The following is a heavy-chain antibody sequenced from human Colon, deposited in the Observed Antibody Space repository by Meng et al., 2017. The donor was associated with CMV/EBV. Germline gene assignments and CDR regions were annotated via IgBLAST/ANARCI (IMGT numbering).Heavy chain of an antibody. J-gene: IGHJ3*02. V-gene: IGHV3-9*01. CDR2: VNWNSGAI. D-gene: IGHD3-10*01. Sequence: GGSLRLSCAASGFIFNDFAMHWVRQAPGKGLEWVATVNWNSGAIHYAGSVKGRFTISRDNAKNSLSLQMNSLRPEDTALYYCAKCITSCQTRAFDMWGQGTMVTVSS. CDR3: AKCITSCQTRAFDM. CDR1: GFIFNDFA.